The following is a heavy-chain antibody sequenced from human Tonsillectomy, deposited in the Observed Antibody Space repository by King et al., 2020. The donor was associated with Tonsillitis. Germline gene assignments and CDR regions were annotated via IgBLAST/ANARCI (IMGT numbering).Heavy chain of an antibody. CDR2: INAGNGNT. Sequence: QLVQSGAEVKKPGASVKVSCKASGYTFTSYAMHWVRQAPGQRLEWMGWINAGNGNTKYSQKFQGRVTIIRDTSASTAYMELSSLRSEDTAVYYCARGAVYSRYYYYYYMDVWGKGTTVTVSS. CDR1: GYTFTSYA. CDR3: ARGAVYSRYYYYYYMDV. J-gene: IGHJ6*03. V-gene: IGHV1-3*01. D-gene: IGHD2-8*01.